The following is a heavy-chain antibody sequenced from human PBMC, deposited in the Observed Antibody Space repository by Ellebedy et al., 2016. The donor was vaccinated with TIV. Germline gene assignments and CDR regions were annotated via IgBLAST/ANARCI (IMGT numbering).Heavy chain of an antibody. J-gene: IGHJ2*01. CDR1: GGSISTYY. V-gene: IGHV4-59*08. CDR3: GRGAVVPAAMRYFDH. D-gene: IGHD2-2*01. CDR2: VYYSGST. Sequence: MPGGSLRLSCTVSGGSISTYYWNWIRQPPGKGLEWIGYVYYSGSTSYKPSLKSRVTISVDTSKKQFSLRLNSVTAADTAVYYCGRGAVVPAAMRYFDHWGRGTLVTVSS.